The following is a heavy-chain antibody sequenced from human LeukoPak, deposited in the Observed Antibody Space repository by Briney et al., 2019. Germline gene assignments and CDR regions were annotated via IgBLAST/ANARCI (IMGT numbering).Heavy chain of an antibody. J-gene: IGHJ4*02. CDR2: ISSDGSTT. V-gene: IGHV3-74*01. CDR3: ALFTVIDQSPGD. Sequence: GGSLTLSCAASGFTFSSYWMHWVRQAPGKGLVWVSRISSDGSTTTYADSVKGRFSISRDNAKNTLYLQMNSLRAEDTAVYYCALFTVIDQSPGDWGQGTLVTVSS. CDR1: GFTFSSYW. D-gene: IGHD2-21*01.